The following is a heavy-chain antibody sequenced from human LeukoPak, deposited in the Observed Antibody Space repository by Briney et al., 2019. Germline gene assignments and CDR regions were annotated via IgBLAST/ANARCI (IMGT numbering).Heavy chain of an antibody. CDR2: IIPIFGTA. CDR1: GGTFSSYV. Sequence: SVKVSCKASGGTFSSYVINWVRQAPGQGLEWMGGIIPIFGTANYAQKFQGRVTITADKSTSTAYMELSSLRSEDTAVCYCARGRAVAGRRGYYYYYMDVWGKGTTVTVSS. J-gene: IGHJ6*03. V-gene: IGHV1-69*06. CDR3: ARGRAVAGRRGYYYYYMDV. D-gene: IGHD6-19*01.